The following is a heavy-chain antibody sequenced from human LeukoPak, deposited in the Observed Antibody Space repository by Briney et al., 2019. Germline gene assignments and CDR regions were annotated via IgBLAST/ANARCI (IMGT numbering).Heavy chain of an antibody. CDR3: ARRSYYDSGGYYYDF. CDR2: IYPDDSDT. J-gene: IGHJ4*02. CDR1: GYIFTNYW. D-gene: IGHD3-22*01. V-gene: IGHV5-51*01. Sequence: PGESLKISCKGSGYIFTNYWIAWVRQMPGKGLEWMGIIYPDDSDTRYSPSFQGQVTISADKSISTAYLQWSSLKASDTAMYYCARRSYYDSGGYYYDFWGQGTQVTVSS.